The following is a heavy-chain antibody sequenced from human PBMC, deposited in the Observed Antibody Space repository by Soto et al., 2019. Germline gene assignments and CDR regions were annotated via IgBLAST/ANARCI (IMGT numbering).Heavy chain of an antibody. CDR2: IYYSGST. J-gene: IGHJ4*02. D-gene: IGHD2-2*02. CDR1: GGSISSSSYY. CDR3: ARHLGVGYQLLYTYFDY. V-gene: IGHV4-39*01. Sequence: SETLSLTCTVSGGSISSSSYYWGWIRQPPGKGLEWIGSIYYSGSTYYNPSLKSRVTISVDTSKNQFSLKLSSVTAADTAVYYCARHLGVGYQLLYTYFDYWGQGTLVTVSS.